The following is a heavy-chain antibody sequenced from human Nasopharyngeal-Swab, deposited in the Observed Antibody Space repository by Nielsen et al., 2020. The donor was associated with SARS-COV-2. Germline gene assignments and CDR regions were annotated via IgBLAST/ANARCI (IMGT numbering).Heavy chain of an antibody. CDR3: ARHAEVLRYFDWVYREGWFDP. V-gene: IGHV4-39*01. Sequence: WIRQPPGKGLEWIGEIYYSGSTYYNPSLKSRVTISVDTSKNQFSLKLSSVTAADTAVYYCARHAEVLRYFDWVYREGWFDPWGQGTLVTVSS. D-gene: IGHD3-9*01. J-gene: IGHJ5*02. CDR2: IYYSGST.